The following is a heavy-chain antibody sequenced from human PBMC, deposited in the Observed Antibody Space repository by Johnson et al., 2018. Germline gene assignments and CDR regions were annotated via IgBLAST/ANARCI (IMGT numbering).Heavy chain of an antibody. CDR3: TRARRDYQLPYFYYYMDV. V-gene: IGHV3-49*03. CDR2: IKSKAFGGTT. D-gene: IGHD2-2*01. CDR1: GFSFGDSA. J-gene: IGHJ6*03. Sequence: EVQLVESGGGLVQPGRSLSLACSASGFSFGDSAMSWFRQAPGKGLEWVGFIKSKAFGGTTEYAASVRGRFAISRDDSKSIAYLQMNSLKTEDTAVYYCTRARRDYQLPYFYYYMDVWGKGTTVTVS.